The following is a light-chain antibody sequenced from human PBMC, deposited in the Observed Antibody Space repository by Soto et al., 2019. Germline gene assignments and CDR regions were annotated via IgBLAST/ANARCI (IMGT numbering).Light chain of an antibody. CDR1: SSDVGGYDF. CDR2: EVS. V-gene: IGLV2-14*01. J-gene: IGLJ1*01. Sequence: SVLTQPACVSGSPGQSITISCTGTSSDVGGYDFVSWYQHHPGKAPKRMISEVSDRPSGVSDRFSGSKSGNTASLTISGLQTEDEADYYCTSYTSSRTDIFGTGTKVTVL. CDR3: TSYTSSRTDI.